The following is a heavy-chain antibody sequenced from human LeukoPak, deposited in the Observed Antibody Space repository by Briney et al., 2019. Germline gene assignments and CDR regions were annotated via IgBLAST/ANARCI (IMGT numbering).Heavy chain of an antibody. J-gene: IGHJ4*02. D-gene: IGHD3-22*01. CDR2: ISTSSSTI. CDR1: GFTFSSYW. CDR3: ARGGYYYDSSGPDY. Sequence: GGSLRLSCAASGFTFSSYWMSWVRQAPGKGLEWVSYISTSSSTIYYADSVKGRFTISRDSAKNSLYLQMNSLRAEDTAVYYCARGGYYYDSSGPDYWGQGTLVTVSS. V-gene: IGHV3-48*01.